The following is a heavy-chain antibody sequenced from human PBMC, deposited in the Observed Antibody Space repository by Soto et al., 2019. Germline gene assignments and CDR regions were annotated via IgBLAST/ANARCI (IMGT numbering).Heavy chain of an antibody. D-gene: IGHD4-17*01. CDR1: GFTFSSYG. CDR3: AKGGLRHDYGVS. J-gene: IGHJ5*02. Sequence: PGGSLRLSCAASGFTFSSYGMHWVRQAPGKGLEWVAVISYDGSNKYYADSVKGRFTISRDNSKNTLYLQMNSLRAEDTAVYYCAKGGLRHDYGVSWGQGTLVTVSS. CDR2: ISYDGSNK. V-gene: IGHV3-30*18.